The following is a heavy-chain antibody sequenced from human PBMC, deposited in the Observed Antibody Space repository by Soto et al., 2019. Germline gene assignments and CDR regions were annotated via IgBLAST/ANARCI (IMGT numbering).Heavy chain of an antibody. V-gene: IGHV4-30-4*01. D-gene: IGHD1-7*01. CDR3: ARGGETGTTLGYYYYGMDV. CDR1: GGSISSGDYY. Sequence: QVQLQESGPGLVKPSQTLSLTCTVSGGSISSGDYYWSWIRQPPGKGLEWIGYIYYSGSTYYNPSLKSRVTISVDTSKNQFSLKLSSVTAADTAVYYCARGGETGTTLGYYYYGMDVWGQGTTVTVSS. CDR2: IYYSGST. J-gene: IGHJ6*02.